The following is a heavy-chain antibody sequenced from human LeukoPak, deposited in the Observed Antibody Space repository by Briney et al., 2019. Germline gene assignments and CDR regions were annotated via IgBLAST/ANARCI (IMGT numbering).Heavy chain of an antibody. CDR3: VRDFDTVTTAYLQL. CDR1: GFTFSSYS. V-gene: IGHV3-21*01. CDR2: ISRSSRDL. D-gene: IGHD4-17*01. J-gene: IGHJ1*01. Sequence: GGSLRLSCAASGFTFSSYSMNWVRQAPGKGLEWVSSISRSSRDLYYADSVKGRFTISRDDAKNSVYLQMNSLRADETAVYYCVRDFDTVTTAYLQLWGQGTLVTVSS.